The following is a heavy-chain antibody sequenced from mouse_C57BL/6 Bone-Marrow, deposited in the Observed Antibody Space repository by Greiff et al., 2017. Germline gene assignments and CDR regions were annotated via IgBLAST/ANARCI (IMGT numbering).Heavy chain of an antibody. CDR2: ISYDGSN. Sequence: EVKLMESGPGLVKPSQSLSLTCSVTGYSITSGYYWNWIRQFPGNKLEWMGYISYDGSNNYNPSLKNRISITRDTSKNQFFLKLNSVTTEDTATYYCARDLPDYAMDYWGQGTSVTVSS. CDR1: GYSITSGYY. V-gene: IGHV3-6*01. D-gene: IGHD6-1*01. CDR3: ARDLPDYAMDY. J-gene: IGHJ4*01.